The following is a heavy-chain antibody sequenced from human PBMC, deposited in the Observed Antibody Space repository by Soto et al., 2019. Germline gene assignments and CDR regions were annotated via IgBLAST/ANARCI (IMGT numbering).Heavy chain of an antibody. CDR3: ARDLGSLRGDYYFDY. CDR1: GFTFSSYS. CDR2: ISSSSSYI. J-gene: IGHJ4*02. V-gene: IGHV3-21*01. D-gene: IGHD3-16*01. Sequence: PVGSLRLSCAASGFTFSSYSMNWVRQAPGKGLEWVSSISSSSSYIYYADSVKGRFTISRNNAKNSLYLQMNSLRAEDTAVYYCARDLGSLRGDYYFDYWGQGTLVTVSS.